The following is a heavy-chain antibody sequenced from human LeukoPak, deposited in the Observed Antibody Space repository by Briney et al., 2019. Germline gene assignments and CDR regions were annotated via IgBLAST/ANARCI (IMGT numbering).Heavy chain of an antibody. J-gene: IGHJ3*02. D-gene: IGHD1-7*01. CDR3: ARVGYNWNLWFDT. Sequence: PSETLSLTCTVSGYSMYSGYYWAWIRQPPGKGLEWIGSIFHSAKTYYNPSLKSRVTISVGASKNQFFLKVNSVTAADTAIYYCARVGYNWNLWFDTWGQGTKVTVSS. CDR2: IFHSAKT. CDR1: GYSMYSGYY. V-gene: IGHV4-38-2*02.